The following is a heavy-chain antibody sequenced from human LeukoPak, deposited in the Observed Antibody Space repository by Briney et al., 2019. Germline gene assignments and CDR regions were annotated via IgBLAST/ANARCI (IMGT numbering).Heavy chain of an antibody. CDR1: GYTFTSYA. V-gene: IGHV1-69*06. J-gene: IGHJ4*02. Sequence: SVKVSCKASGYTFTSYAISWVRQAPGQGLEWMGGIIPIFGTANYAQKFQGRVTITADKSTSTAYMELSSLRSEDTAVYYCASPSIAARPDYWGQGTLVTVSS. D-gene: IGHD6-6*01. CDR2: IIPIFGTA. CDR3: ASPSIAARPDY.